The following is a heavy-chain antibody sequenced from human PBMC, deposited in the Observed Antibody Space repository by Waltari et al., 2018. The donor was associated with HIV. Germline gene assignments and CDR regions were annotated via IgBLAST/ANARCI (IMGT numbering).Heavy chain of an antibody. CDR3: ARGYCGTTSCWQRGGWFDP. CDR1: GYTFNNYA. CDR2: INTNTGNP. J-gene: IGHJ5*02. D-gene: IGHD2-2*01. V-gene: IGHV7-4-1*02. Sequence: QVQLVQSGSELKKPGASVKVSCKASGYTFNNYAMNWVRQAPGQGLEWMGWINTNTGNPTYAQGFTGRFVFSLDTSVSTAYLQISSLKAEDTAVYYCARGYCGTTSCWQRGGWFDPWGQGTLLTVSS.